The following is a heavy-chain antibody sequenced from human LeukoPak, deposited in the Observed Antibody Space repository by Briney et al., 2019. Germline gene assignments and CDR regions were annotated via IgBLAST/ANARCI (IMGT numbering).Heavy chain of an antibody. CDR2: INSDGSST. D-gene: IGHD6-6*01. V-gene: IGHV3-74*01. CDR3: ARRKEYSSDY. Sequence: CVSRINSDGSSTSYADSVKGRFTISRDNAKNTLYLQMNSLRAEDTAVYYCARRKEYSSDYWGQGTLVTVSS. J-gene: IGHJ4*02.